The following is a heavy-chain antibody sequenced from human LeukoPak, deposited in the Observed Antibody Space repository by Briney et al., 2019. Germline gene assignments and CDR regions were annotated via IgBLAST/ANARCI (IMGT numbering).Heavy chain of an antibody. CDR2: ISYSGIT. D-gene: IGHD6-13*01. Sequence: PPETLSLTCTVSGGSITGDFWSWIRQSPGEGLEWIGYISYSGITNYNPSLKSRVTISVDTSKNQFSLRLRSVTAADTAVYFCAGDIAAVNIPGSRLDPWGQGTLVTVSS. CDR3: AGDIAAVNIPGSRLDP. J-gene: IGHJ5*02. CDR1: GGSITGDF. V-gene: IGHV4-59*08.